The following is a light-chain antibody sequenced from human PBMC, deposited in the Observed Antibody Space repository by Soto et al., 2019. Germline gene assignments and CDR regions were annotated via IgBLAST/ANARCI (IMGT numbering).Light chain of an antibody. Sequence: EIVLTQSPGTLSLSPGERATLSCRGSQSVSSSYLAWYQQKPGQAPRLLIYDASTRATGVPARFSGSGSGTDFTLTISSLEPEDFAVYYCQQRINWPLTFGGGTKVDIK. CDR2: DAS. J-gene: IGKJ4*01. CDR3: QQRINWPLT. V-gene: IGKV3D-20*02. CDR1: QSVSSSY.